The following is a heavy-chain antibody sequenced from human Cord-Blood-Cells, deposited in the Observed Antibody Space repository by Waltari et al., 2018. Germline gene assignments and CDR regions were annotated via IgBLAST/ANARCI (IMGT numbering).Heavy chain of an antibody. CDR2: IYPGDSDT. J-gene: IGHJ3*02. V-gene: IGHV5-51*01. Sequence: EVQLVQSGAEVKKPGESLKIACKGSGYSFTSYWIGWVRQLPGQGLEWMGIIYPGDSDTRYSPSIQGQVTISADKSISTAYLQWSSLKASDTAMYYCARAHNYYDSSGYSWDAFDIWGHGTMVTVSS. D-gene: IGHD3-22*01. CDR3: ARAHNYYDSSGYSWDAFDI. CDR1: GYSFTSYW.